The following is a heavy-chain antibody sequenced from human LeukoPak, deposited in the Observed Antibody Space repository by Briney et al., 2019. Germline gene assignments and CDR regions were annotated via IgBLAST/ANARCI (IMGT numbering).Heavy chain of an antibody. J-gene: IGHJ6*03. D-gene: IGHD2-21*01. CDR2: IGTIGDT. CDR1: GLSFSNYD. V-gene: IGHV3-13*01. CDR3: ARATVIGDVPVPGYMDV. Sequence: RGSLRLSCAASGLSFSNYDMHWVRQVAGKGLEWVSSIGTIGDTFYPGSVKGRFTISRENAKNSLYLQMNSLRAGDTAVYYCARATVIGDVPVPGYMDVWGKGTTVTVSS.